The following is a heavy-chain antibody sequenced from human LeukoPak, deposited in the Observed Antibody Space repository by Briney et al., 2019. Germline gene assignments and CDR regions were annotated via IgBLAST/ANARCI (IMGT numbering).Heavy chain of an antibody. J-gene: IGHJ4*02. Sequence: GGSLRLSCAASGFTFSSYSMNWVRQAPGKGLEWVSSISSSSSYIYYADSVKGRFTISRDNAKNSLYLQMNSLRAEDTAVYYCARVGAYGSNSIIEGSDYWGQGTLVTVSS. CDR1: GFTFSSYS. V-gene: IGHV3-21*01. CDR3: ARVGAYGSNSIIEGSDY. CDR2: ISSSSSYI. D-gene: IGHD4-23*01.